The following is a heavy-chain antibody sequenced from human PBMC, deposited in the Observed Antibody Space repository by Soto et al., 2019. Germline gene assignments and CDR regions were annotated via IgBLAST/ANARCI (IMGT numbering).Heavy chain of an antibody. CDR1: GFTFSSYA. V-gene: IGHV3-23*01. Sequence: EVQLLESGGGLVQPGGSLRLSCAASGFTFSSYAMSWVRQAPGKGLEWVSAISGSGGSTYYAVSVKGRFTISRDNSKKKMYLKMNSLRAEDTAVYYCAKAYYYDSSGYYPDWFDPWGQGTLVTVSS. CDR3: AKAYYYDSSGYYPDWFDP. J-gene: IGHJ5*02. D-gene: IGHD3-22*01. CDR2: ISGSGGST.